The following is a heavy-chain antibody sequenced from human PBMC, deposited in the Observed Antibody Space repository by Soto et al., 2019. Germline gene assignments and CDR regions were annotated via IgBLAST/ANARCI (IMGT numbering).Heavy chain of an antibody. CDR3: AFPYGDSIFGNY. Sequence: GESLKISCKGSGYSFASYWIGWVRQMPGKGLEWMGIIFPADSDTKYRPSFQGQVTISADKSISTAYLQWSSLKASDTAMYYCAFPYGDSIFGNYWGQGTLVTVSS. CDR2: IFPADSDT. D-gene: IGHD4-17*01. J-gene: IGHJ4*02. CDR1: GYSFASYW. V-gene: IGHV5-51*01.